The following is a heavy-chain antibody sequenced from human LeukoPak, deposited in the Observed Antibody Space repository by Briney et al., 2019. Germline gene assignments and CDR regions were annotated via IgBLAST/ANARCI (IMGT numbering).Heavy chain of an antibody. CDR1: GGSISSYY. Sequence: SETLSLTCTVSGGSISSYYWSWIRQPPGKGLEWIGYIYYSGSTNYNPSLKSRVTISLDTSKNQFSLKLDSVTAADTAVYYCARGDAYGTYYFDYWGQGTLVTVSS. CDR2: IYYSGST. CDR3: ARGDAYGTYYFDY. V-gene: IGHV4-59*08. J-gene: IGHJ4*02. D-gene: IGHD5-24*01.